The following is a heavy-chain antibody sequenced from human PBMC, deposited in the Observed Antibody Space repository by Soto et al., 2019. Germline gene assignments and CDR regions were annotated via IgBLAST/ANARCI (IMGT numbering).Heavy chain of an antibody. Sequence: GGSLRLSCAASGFTFSSYGMHWVRQAPGKGLEWVAVISYDGSNKYYADSVKGRFTISRDNFKNTLYLQMNSLRAEDTAVYYCAKADGMDVWGQGTTVTVSS. CDR3: AKADGMDV. V-gene: IGHV3-30*18. CDR2: ISYDGSNK. J-gene: IGHJ6*02. CDR1: GFTFSSYG.